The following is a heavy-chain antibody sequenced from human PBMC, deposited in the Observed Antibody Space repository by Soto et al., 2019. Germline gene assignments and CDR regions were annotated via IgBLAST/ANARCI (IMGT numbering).Heavy chain of an antibody. J-gene: IGHJ5*02. D-gene: IGHD6-13*01. CDR3: ARGLAAAGLNWFAP. V-gene: IGHV1-2*02. CDR1: GYTFTGYD. Sequence: ASVKVSCKACGYTFTGYDMHGVRQAPGQGLEWMGWINPNSGGTDYAQKFQGRVTMTRDTSISTAYMELSRLRSYDTAVYYCARGLAAAGLNWFAPWGQGHLVTVSS. CDR2: INPNSGGT.